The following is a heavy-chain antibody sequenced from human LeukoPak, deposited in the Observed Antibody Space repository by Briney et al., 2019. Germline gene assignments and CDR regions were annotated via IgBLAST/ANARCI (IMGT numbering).Heavy chain of an antibody. D-gene: IGHD3-22*01. CDR1: GYTFTSYG. Sequence: ASVKVSCKASGYTFTSYGISWVRQAPGQGLEWMGWMNPNSGNTGYAQKFQGRVTITRNTSISTDYMELSSLRSEDTAVYYCARNYYDSSVSSWFDPWGQGTLVTVSS. CDR2: MNPNSGNT. CDR3: ARNYYDSSVSSWFDP. J-gene: IGHJ5*02. V-gene: IGHV1-8*03.